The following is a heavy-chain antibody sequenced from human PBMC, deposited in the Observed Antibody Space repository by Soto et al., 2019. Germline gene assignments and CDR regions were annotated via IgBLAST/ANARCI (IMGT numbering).Heavy chain of an antibody. CDR2: VSIGGST. D-gene: IGHD2-15*01. V-gene: IGHV3-23*01. Sequence: DVQLLESGGGLVQPEGSLRLSCAASGCTFSSYAMGWVRQGPGKGLEWVAVVSIGGSTHYADSVRGRFTISRDNSKNTLSLQMNSLTAEDTAVYFSAKRRGAGWHFDYWGQGALVTVSS. CDR3: AKRRGAGWHFDY. CDR1: GCTFSSYA. J-gene: IGHJ4*02.